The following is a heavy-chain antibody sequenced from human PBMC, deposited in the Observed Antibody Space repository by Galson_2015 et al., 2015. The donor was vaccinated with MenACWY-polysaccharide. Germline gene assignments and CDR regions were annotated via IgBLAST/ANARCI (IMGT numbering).Heavy chain of an antibody. Sequence: QSGAEVTKPGESLKISCKGSGYSFPRYWIVWVRQMPGKGLEWMGIIYPGDFDSRYSPSFQGQVTISADKSISTAYLQWSSLKASDAAMYYCARLDTSDISRGDVLYYYGMVVWGPGTTAAVSS. CDR2: IYPGDFDS. V-gene: IGHV5-51*03. J-gene: IGHJ6*02. CDR1: GYSFPRYW. CDR3: ARLDTSDISRGDVLYYYGMVV. D-gene: IGHD5-18*01.